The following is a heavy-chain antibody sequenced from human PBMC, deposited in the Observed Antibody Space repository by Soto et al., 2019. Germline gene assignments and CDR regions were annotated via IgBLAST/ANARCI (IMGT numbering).Heavy chain of an antibody. Sequence: EVQLLESGGGLVQPGGSLRLSCAASGFTFSSYAMSWVRQAPGKGLEWVSAISGSGGSTYYADSVKGRFTISRDNSKNTLYLQINSLRAEDTAVYYCAKKGGSSGYFDYWGQGTLVTVSS. CDR2: ISGSGGST. J-gene: IGHJ4*02. D-gene: IGHD1-26*01. CDR3: AKKGGSSGYFDY. V-gene: IGHV3-23*01. CDR1: GFTFSSYA.